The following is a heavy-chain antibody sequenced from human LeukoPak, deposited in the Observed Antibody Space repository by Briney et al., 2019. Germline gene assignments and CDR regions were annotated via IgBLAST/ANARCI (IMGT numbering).Heavy chain of an antibody. J-gene: IGHJ5*02. CDR3: ARTQDSRDWFDP. CDR1: GYTFTGYY. D-gene: IGHD2-15*01. V-gene: IGHV1-2*02. CDR2: INPNNGGT. Sequence: ASVKVSCKASGYTFTGYYIHWVRQAPGQGPEWMGWINPNNGGTNYAQKFQGRVTVTGDTSISTAYMELYSLRSDDTAVYYCARTQDSRDWFDPWGQGTLVTVSS.